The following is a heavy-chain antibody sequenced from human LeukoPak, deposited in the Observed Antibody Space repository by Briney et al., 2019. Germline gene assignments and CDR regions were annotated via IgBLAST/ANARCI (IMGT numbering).Heavy chain of an antibody. CDR2: ISAYNGNT. CDR1: GYTFTSYG. J-gene: IGHJ6*02. V-gene: IGHV1-18*01. Sequence: ASVKVSCKASGYTFTSYGISWVRQAPGQGLEWMGLISAYNGNTNYAQKLQGRVTMTTDTSTSTAYMELRSLRSDDTAVYYCARDKLKGVVTPYGMDVWGQGTTVTVSS. D-gene: IGHD3-3*01. CDR3: ARDKLKGVVTPYGMDV.